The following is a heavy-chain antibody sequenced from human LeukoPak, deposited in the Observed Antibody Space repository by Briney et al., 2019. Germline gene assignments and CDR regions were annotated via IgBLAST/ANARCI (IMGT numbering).Heavy chain of an antibody. Sequence: PGASVKVSCKASGGTFSSYAISWVRQAPGQGLEWVGRIIPILGIANYAQKFQGRVTITADKSTSTAYMELSSLRSEDTAVYYCAREFGGYFDYWGQGTLVTVSS. CDR3: AREFGGYFDY. CDR2: IIPILGIA. D-gene: IGHD3-10*01. V-gene: IGHV1-69*04. CDR1: GGTFSSYA. J-gene: IGHJ4*02.